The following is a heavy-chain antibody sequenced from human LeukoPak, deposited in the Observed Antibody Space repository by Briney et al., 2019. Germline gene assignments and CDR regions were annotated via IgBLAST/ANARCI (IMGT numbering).Heavy chain of an antibody. D-gene: IGHD3-16*01. CDR3: ATEGDYVWGERYYFDY. Sequence: NPSETLSLTCTVSGGSISTITYYWGWIRQPPGKGLEWVGHMYYRGNTFYNPSLKSRVTISVDTSKNQFSLKLRSVTAADTAVYYCATEGDYVWGERYYFDYWGQGTLVTVSS. CDR2: MYYRGNT. J-gene: IGHJ4*02. V-gene: IGHV4-39*07. CDR1: GGSISTITYY.